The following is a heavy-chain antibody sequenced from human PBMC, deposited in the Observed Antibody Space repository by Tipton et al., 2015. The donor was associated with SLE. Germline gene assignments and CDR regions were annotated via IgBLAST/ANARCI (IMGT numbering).Heavy chain of an antibody. CDR1: GGSFSGYY. J-gene: IGHJ4*02. CDR2: INHSGST. V-gene: IGHV4-34*01. Sequence: TLSLTCAVYGGSFSGYYWSWIRQPPGKGLEWIGEINHSGSTNYNPSLKSRVTISVDTSKNQFSLKLSSVTAADTAVYYCAGGGYYVFWGGYYPLVSCGQGPLCTDPS. CDR3: AGGGYYVFWGGYYPLVS. D-gene: IGHD3-3*01.